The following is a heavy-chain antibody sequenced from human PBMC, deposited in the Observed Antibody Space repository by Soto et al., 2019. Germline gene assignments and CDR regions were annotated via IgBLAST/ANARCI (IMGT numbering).Heavy chain of an antibody. V-gene: IGHV1-18*01. CDR1: GYTFTSYG. CDR2: INTYNGNT. CDR3: AMVDVYVTPSPPDF. J-gene: IGHJ6*02. D-gene: IGHD3-16*01. Sequence: ASVKVSCKTFGYTFTSYGIGWARQAPGQGLEWMGWINTYNGNTNYAQNLQGRVTLTTDTSTSTAYMELRSLRSNDTAIYYCAMVDVYVTPSPPDFWGQGTTVTVSS.